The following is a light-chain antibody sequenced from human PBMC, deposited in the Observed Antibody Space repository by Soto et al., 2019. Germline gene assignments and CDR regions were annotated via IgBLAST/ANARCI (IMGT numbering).Light chain of an antibody. CDR2: LGS. CDR1: QSLLHSNGYNY. CDR3: MQALQTPIT. V-gene: IGKV2-28*01. Sequence: DIVMTQSPLSLPVTPGEPASISCRSSQSLLHSNGYNYLDWYLQKPGQSPQVLIYLGSNRASGVPNRCSGSGSGTDFTLKSSRVEAEDVGVYYGMQALQTPITFGQGTRLEIK. J-gene: IGKJ5*01.